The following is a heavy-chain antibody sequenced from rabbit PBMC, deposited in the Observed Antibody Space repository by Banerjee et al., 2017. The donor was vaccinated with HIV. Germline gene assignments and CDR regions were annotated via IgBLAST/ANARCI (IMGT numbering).Heavy chain of an antibody. CDR2: INTSSGNT. D-gene: IGHD4-1*01. Sequence: QSLEESGGDLVKPEGSLTLTCKASGFDFSGNALCWVRQAPGKGLEWIACINTSSGNTVYATWAKGRFTISKTSWTTVTLQMTSLTAADTASYFCARDLAGVIGWNFNLWGPGTLVTVS. CDR1: GFDFSGNA. V-gene: IGHV1S40*01. CDR3: ARDLAGVIGWNFNL. J-gene: IGHJ4*01.